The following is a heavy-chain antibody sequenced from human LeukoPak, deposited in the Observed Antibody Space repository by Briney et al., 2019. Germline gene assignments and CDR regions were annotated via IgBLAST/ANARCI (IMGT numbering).Heavy chain of an antibody. CDR2: ISDSSSTI. J-gene: IGHJ6*03. V-gene: IGHV3-48*03. D-gene: IGHD2-15*01. CDR3: ARGDEVVAADYYYYMDV. Sequence: GGSLRLSCAASGFVFSRYEVNWVRQAPGKGLEWVSYISDSSSTIYYGDSVKGRFTISRDNAKNSLYLQMNSLRAEDTAVYYCARGDEVVAADYYYYMDVWGKGTTVTISS. CDR1: GFVFSRYE.